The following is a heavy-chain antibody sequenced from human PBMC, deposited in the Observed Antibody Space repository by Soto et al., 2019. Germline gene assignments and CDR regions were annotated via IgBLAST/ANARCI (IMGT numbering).Heavy chain of an antibody. D-gene: IGHD3-22*01. CDR1: GFTFSSYA. Sequence: PVGSLRLSCAASGFTFSSYAMSWVRQAPGKGLEWVSAISGSGGSTYYADSVKGRFTISRDNSKNTLYLQMNSLRAEDTAVYYCAKDGITMIVVVGEYFQHWGQGTLVTVSS. CDR3: AKDGITMIVVVGEYFQH. J-gene: IGHJ1*01. CDR2: ISGSGGST. V-gene: IGHV3-23*01.